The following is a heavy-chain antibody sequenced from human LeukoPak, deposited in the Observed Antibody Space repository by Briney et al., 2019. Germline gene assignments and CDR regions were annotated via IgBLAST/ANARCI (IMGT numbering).Heavy chain of an antibody. CDR1: GFTFDDYG. Sequence: GGSLRLSCAASGFTFDDYGMSWVRQAPGKGLEWVSGINWNGGSTGYADSVKGRFTISRDNAKNSLYLQMNSLRAEDTAVYYCARVVTMIVVDHEELGFDYWGQGTLVTVSS. CDR3: ARVVTMIVVDHEELGFDY. D-gene: IGHD3-22*01. J-gene: IGHJ4*02. CDR2: INWNGGST. V-gene: IGHV3-20*04.